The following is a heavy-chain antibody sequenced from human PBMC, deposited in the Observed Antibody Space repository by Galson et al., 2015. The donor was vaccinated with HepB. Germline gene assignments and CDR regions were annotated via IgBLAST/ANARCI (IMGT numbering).Heavy chain of an antibody. Sequence: SLRLSCAASGFTFSSYSMNWVRQAPGKGLEWVSSISSSSSYIYYADSVKGRFTISRDNAKNSLYLQMNSLRAEDTAVYYCARDRYCSGGSCYSGGRNYYYGMDVWGQGTTVTVSS. D-gene: IGHD2-15*01. V-gene: IGHV3-21*01. J-gene: IGHJ6*02. CDR3: ARDRYCSGGSCYSGGRNYYYGMDV. CDR2: ISSSSSYI. CDR1: GFTFSSYS.